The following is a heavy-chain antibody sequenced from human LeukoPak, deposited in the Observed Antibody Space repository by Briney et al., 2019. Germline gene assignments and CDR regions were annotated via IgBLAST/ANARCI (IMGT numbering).Heavy chain of an antibody. CDR2: INPSGGST. J-gene: IGHJ5*02. D-gene: IGHD2-2*02. Sequence: ASVKVSCKASGYTFTSYYMHWVRQAPGQGLEWMGIINPSGGSTSYAQKFQGRVTMTRDMSTSTVYMELSSLRSEDTAVYYCARGGSPAAIPWSWFDPWGQGTLVTASS. V-gene: IGHV1-46*01. CDR3: ARGGSPAAIPWSWFDP. CDR1: GYTFTSYY.